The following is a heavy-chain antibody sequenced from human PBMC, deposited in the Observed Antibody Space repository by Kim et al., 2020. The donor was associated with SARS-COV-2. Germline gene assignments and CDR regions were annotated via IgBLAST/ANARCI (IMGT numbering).Heavy chain of an antibody. V-gene: IGHV4-4*07. CDR2: IYTSGST. J-gene: IGHJ3*02. CDR3: ARVPHSSANGAFDI. CDR1: GGSISSYY. Sequence: SETLSLTCTVSGGSISSYYWSWIRQPAGKGLEWIGRIYTSGSTNYNPSLKSRVTMSVDTSKNQFSLKLSSVTAADTAVYYCARVPHSSANGAFDIWGQGTMVTVSS. D-gene: IGHD3-22*01.